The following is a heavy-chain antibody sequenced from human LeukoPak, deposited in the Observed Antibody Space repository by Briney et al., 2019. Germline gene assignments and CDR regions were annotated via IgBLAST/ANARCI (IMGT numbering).Heavy chain of an antibody. CDR2: ISWNSGSI. V-gene: IGHV3-9*01. Sequence: GGSLRLSCAGSGFIFNNYAMHWVRQPPGKGLEWVSGISWNSGSIDYADSVKGRFTISRDNAKNSLYLQMNSLRVEDTALYYCAKDNRRHYTSGPNPDSLHWGQGALVTVSS. J-gene: IGHJ4*02. CDR3: AKDNRRHYTSGPNPDSLH. CDR1: GFIFNNYA. D-gene: IGHD6-19*01.